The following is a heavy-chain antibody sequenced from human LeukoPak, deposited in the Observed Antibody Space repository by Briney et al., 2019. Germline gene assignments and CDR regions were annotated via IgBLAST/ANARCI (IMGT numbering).Heavy chain of an antibody. CDR2: ISWNSGSI. D-gene: IGHD3-10*01. Sequence: PGRSLRLSCAASGFTFDDYAMPWVRQAPGGGLEWVSGISWNSGSIGYADSVKGRFTISRDNAKNSLYLQMNSLRAEDTALYYCAKDIGSPDDYWGQGTLVTVSS. CDR1: GFTFDDYA. J-gene: IGHJ4*02. CDR3: AKDIGSPDDY. V-gene: IGHV3-9*01.